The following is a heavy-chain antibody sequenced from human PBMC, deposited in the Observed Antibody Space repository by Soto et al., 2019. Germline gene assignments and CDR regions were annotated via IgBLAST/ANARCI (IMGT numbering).Heavy chain of an antibody. CDR3: ARDPSGNSNDWYFEL. CDR1: GGSISSGGYY. V-gene: IGHV4-31*01. Sequence: QVQLQESGPGLVKPSQTLSLTCTVSGGSISSGGYYWSWIRQQPGKGLEWIGYIDYSGSPYYNPSLTSLVTMSVDTSKTQFSLKLNSVTAADTAVYYCARDPSGNSNDWYFELWGRGTLVTVSS. CDR2: IDYSGSP. D-gene: IGHD2-21*02. J-gene: IGHJ2*01.